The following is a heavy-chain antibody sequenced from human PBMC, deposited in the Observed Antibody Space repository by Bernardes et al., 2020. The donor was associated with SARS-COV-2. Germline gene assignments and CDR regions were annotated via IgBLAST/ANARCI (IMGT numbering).Heavy chain of an antibody. J-gene: IGHJ6*02. CDR2: FDPEDGET. CDR1: GYTLTALS. CDR3: ATTGTPIRHAYYYYGMDV. D-gene: IGHD1-1*01. V-gene: IGHV1-24*01. Sequence: ASVKVSCKVSGYTLTALSMHWVRQAPGQGLEWMGGFDPEDGETIYAQKFQGRVTMTEDTSTDTAYMELSSLRSEDTAVYYCATTGTPIRHAYYYYGMDVWGQGTTGTVSS.